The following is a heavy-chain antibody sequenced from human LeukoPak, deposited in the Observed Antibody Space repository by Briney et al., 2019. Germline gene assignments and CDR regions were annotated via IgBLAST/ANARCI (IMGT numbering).Heavy chain of an antibody. CDR1: GYTFTGYY. J-gene: IGHJ4*02. CDR3: ARSPDILTGEKFDY. Sequence: ASVKVSCKASGYTFTGYYVHWVRQAPGQGLEWMGWMNPKSGGANYAQKFEARVTMNRDTSISTAYMELSRLRFDDTAVYYCARSPDILTGEKFDYWGQGTLVTVSS. V-gene: IGHV1-2*02. D-gene: IGHD3-9*01. CDR2: MNPKSGGA.